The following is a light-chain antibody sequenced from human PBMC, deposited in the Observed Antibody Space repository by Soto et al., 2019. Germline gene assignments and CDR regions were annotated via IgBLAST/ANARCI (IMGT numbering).Light chain of an antibody. CDR1: QGISNF. J-gene: IGKJ3*01. CDR2: AAS. V-gene: IGKV1-27*01. Sequence: DIQMTQSPSSLSASVGDRVTITCRASQGISNFLAWYQQKPGKVPKVLIYAASTLQSGVPSRFSGSGSGTDFTFPISSLQPEDVATYYCQVYNSAPPVTFGPGTKVDIK. CDR3: QVYNSAPPVT.